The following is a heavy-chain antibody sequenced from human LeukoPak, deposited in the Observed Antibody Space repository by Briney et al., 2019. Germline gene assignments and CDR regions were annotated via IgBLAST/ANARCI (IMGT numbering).Heavy chain of an antibody. CDR2: IHYSGST. CDR3: ARRGLGTTPYFDY. Sequence: SETLSLTCIVSGGSMSSSNYYWGRIRQPPGRGLEWIGSIHYSGSTYYNPSLKSRVTISVDTSKNQFSLKLSSVTAADTAVYYCARRGLGTTPYFDYWGQGTLVTVSS. D-gene: IGHD4-17*01. V-gene: IGHV4-39*01. J-gene: IGHJ4*02. CDR1: GGSMSSSNYY.